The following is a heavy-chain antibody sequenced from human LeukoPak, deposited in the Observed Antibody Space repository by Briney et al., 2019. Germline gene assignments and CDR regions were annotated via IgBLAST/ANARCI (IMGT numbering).Heavy chain of an antibody. Sequence: GGSLRLSCAASGFTFSSYGMSWVRQAPGKGLEWVSAISGSGGSTYYADSVKGRFTISRDNSKNTLYLQMNSLRAEDTAVYYCARDGLAAAAGMGYFDYWGQGTLVTVSS. CDR1: GFTFSSYG. J-gene: IGHJ4*02. CDR2: ISGSGGST. V-gene: IGHV3-23*01. CDR3: ARDGLAAAAGMGYFDY. D-gene: IGHD6-13*01.